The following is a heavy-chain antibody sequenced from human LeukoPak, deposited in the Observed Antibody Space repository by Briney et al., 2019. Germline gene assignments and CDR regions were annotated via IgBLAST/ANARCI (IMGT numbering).Heavy chain of an antibody. Sequence: SETLSLTCTVSGGSISSSSYYWGWIRQPPGKGLEWIGSIYYSGSTYYNPSLKSRVTISVDTSKNQFSLKLSSVTAADTAVYYCARDGRHYYDSSGYDWGQGTLVTVSS. CDR2: IYYSGST. J-gene: IGHJ4*02. CDR3: ARDGRHYYDSSGYD. D-gene: IGHD3-22*01. CDR1: GGSISSSSYY. V-gene: IGHV4-39*07.